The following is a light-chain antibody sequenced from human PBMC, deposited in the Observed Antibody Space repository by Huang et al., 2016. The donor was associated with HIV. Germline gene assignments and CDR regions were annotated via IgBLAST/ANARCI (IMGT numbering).Light chain of an antibody. V-gene: IGKV1D-12*01. J-gene: IGKJ4*01. CDR3: QQANSLPLT. Sequence: DIQMTQSPFSVSASVGDRVIITCRASQDSRRWLAWYQQKAGEAPNLLIYGASSLQSGVPSRCSGSGSGIDFTLTINGLQPEDFATYYCQQANSLPLTFGGGTKVEI. CDR2: GAS. CDR1: QDSRRW.